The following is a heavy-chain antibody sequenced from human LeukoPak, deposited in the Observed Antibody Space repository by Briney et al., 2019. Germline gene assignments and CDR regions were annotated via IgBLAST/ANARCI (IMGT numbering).Heavy chain of an antibody. D-gene: IGHD2-2*01. Sequence: ASVKVSCKASGYTFTGYYMHWVRQAPGQGLEWMGWINPNSGGTNYAQKFQGRVTMTRDTSISTAYMELSSLRAEDTAVYYCARDKVDIVVVPAKESDYKYYYFMDVWGKGTTVTVSS. CDR2: INPNSGGT. J-gene: IGHJ6*03. V-gene: IGHV1-2*02. CDR1: GYTFTGYY. CDR3: ARDKVDIVVVPAKESDYKYYYFMDV.